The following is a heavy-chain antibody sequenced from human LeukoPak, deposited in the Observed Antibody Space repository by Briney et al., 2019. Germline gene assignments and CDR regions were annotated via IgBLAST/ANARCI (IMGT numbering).Heavy chain of an antibody. J-gene: IGHJ5*02. Sequence: SETLSLTCTVPGGSISSYYWSWIRQPPGKGLEWIGYIHYSGSTNYNPSLKSRVTISIDTSKNQFSLKLTSVTAADTAVYYCARLVPPGWFDPWGQGTLVTVSS. V-gene: IGHV4-59*08. CDR2: IHYSGST. CDR1: GGSISSYY. CDR3: ARLVPPGWFDP.